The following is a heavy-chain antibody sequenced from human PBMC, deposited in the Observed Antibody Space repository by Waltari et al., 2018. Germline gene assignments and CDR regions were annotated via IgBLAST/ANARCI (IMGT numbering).Heavy chain of an antibody. Sequence: EVQLVESGGGLVQPGGSLRLSCAGSGLTLSDYGLHWVRQAPGKGLESVSSITGNGGALYYTDSVKDRFIVSIDSSKNTLYLQMDSLSPDDTAVYYCARGAWSGNLFSPLDLWGQGTLVTVSS. CDR3: ARGAWSGNLFSPLDL. CDR1: GLTLSDYG. V-gene: IGHV3-64*07. CDR2: ITGNGGAL. D-gene: IGHD3-10*01. J-gene: IGHJ5*02.